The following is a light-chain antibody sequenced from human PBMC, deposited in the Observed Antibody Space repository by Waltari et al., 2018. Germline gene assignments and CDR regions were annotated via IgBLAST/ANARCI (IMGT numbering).Light chain of an antibody. CDR2: ATS. CDR3: QQLNSYPLT. V-gene: IGKV1-9*01. Sequence: DIQLTQSPSFLSASVGDRVTITCRAGQDIRSYLAWYQQKPGKAPKLLIYATSTLQSGVPSRFSGSGSGTEFTLTISSLQPEDSATYDCQQLNSYPLTFGPGTKVDIK. CDR1: QDIRSY. J-gene: IGKJ3*01.